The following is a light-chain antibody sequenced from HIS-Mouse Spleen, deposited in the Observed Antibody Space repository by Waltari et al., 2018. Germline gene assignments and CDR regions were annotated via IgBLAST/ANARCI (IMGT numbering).Light chain of an antibody. CDR1: ALPKKY. CDR2: EDS. CDR3: YSTDSSGNHRV. J-gene: IGLJ2*01. Sequence: SYELTQPPSVSVSPGQTARITFPGAALPKKYAYWDQQESGRAPVLVIYEDSKRPSGIPERFSGSSSGTMATLTISGAQVEDEADYYCYSTDSSGNHRVFGGGTKLTVL. V-gene: IGLV3-10*01.